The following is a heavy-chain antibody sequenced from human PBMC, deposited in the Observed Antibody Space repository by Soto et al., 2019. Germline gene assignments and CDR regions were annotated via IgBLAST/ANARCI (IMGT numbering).Heavy chain of an antibody. D-gene: IGHD3-10*01. CDR2: ISGSGANT. V-gene: IGHV3-23*01. Sequence: GGSLRLSCTASGFTFSTYAMSWVRQAPGKGLEWVSTISGSGANTYYADSVKGRFTISRDNSKNTLYLQMNSLRAEDTAVYYCAKSPRLVRGVIITFDYWGQGTLVTVSS. CDR1: GFTFSTYA. CDR3: AKSPRLVRGVIITFDY. J-gene: IGHJ4*02.